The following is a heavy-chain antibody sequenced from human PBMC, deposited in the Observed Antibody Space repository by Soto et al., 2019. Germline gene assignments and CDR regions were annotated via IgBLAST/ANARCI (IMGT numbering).Heavy chain of an antibody. Sequence: GGSLRLSCAAXGFAFSDAWINWVRQAPGKGLEWVGRIKSKTDGGSADYAAPVKGRFAISRDDSKNMVYLQMNSLKTEDTAVYYCTTDSRTTMPEVRFDYWGHGTLVTVSS. V-gene: IGHV3-15*07. CDR3: TTDSRTTMPEVRFDY. D-gene: IGHD3-10*01. CDR1: GFAFSDAW. J-gene: IGHJ4*01. CDR2: IKSKTDGGSA.